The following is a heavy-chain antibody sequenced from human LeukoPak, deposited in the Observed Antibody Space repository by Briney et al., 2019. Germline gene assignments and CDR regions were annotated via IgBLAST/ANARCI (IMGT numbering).Heavy chain of an antibody. CDR2: INPNSGGT. V-gene: IGHV1-2*06. D-gene: IGHD2-2*02. CDR3: ARLVPAAIPGGDY. CDR1: GGTFSSYA. Sequence: GASVKVSCKASGGTFSSYAISWVRQAPGQGLEWMGRINPNSGGTNYAQKFQGRVTMTRDTSISTAYMELSRLRSDDTAVYYCARLVPAAIPGGDYWGQGTLVTVSS. J-gene: IGHJ4*02.